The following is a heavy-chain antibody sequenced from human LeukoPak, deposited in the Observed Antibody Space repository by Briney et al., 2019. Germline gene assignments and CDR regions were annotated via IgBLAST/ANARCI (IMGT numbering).Heavy chain of an antibody. CDR1: GGSFSSYA. Sequence: SVKVSCKASGGSFSSYAISWVRQAPGQGLEWMGGIIPIFGTANYAQKFQGRVTITADESTSTAYMELSSLRSEDTAVYYCARSIAAAGTLDYWGQGTLVAVSS. D-gene: IGHD6-13*01. J-gene: IGHJ4*02. CDR2: IIPIFGTA. V-gene: IGHV1-69*13. CDR3: ARSIAAAGTLDY.